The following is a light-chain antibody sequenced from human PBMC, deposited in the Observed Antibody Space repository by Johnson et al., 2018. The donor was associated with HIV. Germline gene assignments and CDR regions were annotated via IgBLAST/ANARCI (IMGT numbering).Light chain of an antibody. J-gene: IGLJ1*01. CDR3: GTWDSSLSAYV. Sequence: QSVLTQPPSVSEAPGQKVTISCSGSSSNIGNNYVSWYQQLPGTAPKLLIYDNNKRPSGIPDRFSGSKSGTSATLAITGLQTGDEADYYCGTWDSSLSAYVFGTGTKVTVL. V-gene: IGLV1-51*01. CDR1: SSNIGNNY. CDR2: DNN.